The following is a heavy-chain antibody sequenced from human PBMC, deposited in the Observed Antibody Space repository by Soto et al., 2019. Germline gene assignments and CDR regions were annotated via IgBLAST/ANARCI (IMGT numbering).Heavy chain of an antibody. CDR2: ISQRGDTI. CDR1: GFTFRSYE. Sequence: GGSLRLSCATSGFTFRSYEMNWVRQAPGKGLEWVSYISQRGDTIYYADSVKGRFTISRDNVKNSLFLQMDRLGGEDTGVYYCERHRSPRTDYWGQGTLVTVSS. J-gene: IGHJ4*02. V-gene: IGHV3-48*03. CDR3: ERHRSPRTDY. D-gene: IGHD1-1*01.